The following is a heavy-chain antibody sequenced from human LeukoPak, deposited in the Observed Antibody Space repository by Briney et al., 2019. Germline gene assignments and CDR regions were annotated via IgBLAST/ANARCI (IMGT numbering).Heavy chain of an antibody. Sequence: PSETLSLTCTVSGVSISSSNYYWGWIRQPPGKGLEWIGSIYYSGNTFYNPSLKSRVTISVDTSKNQFSLQLSSVTAADTAVYYCASPGRTCNGGNCYVACWGLGTLVTVSS. J-gene: IGHJ4*02. CDR3: ASPGRTCNGGNCYVAC. CDR1: GVSISSSNYY. D-gene: IGHD2-15*01. V-gene: IGHV4-39*01. CDR2: IYYSGNT.